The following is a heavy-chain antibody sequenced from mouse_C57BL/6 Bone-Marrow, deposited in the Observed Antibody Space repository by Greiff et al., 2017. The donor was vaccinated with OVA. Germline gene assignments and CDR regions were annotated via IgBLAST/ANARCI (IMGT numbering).Heavy chain of an antibody. J-gene: IGHJ3*01. Sequence: QVQLQQSGAELVKPGASVKMSCKASGYTFTSYWITWVKQRPGQGLEWIGDIYPGSGSTNYNEKFKSKATLTVDTSSSTAYMQLSSLTSEDSAVYYCAREGDGYYVWFAYWGQGTLVTVSA. D-gene: IGHD2-3*01. CDR3: AREGDGYYVWFAY. CDR2: IYPGSGST. CDR1: GYTFTSYW. V-gene: IGHV1-55*01.